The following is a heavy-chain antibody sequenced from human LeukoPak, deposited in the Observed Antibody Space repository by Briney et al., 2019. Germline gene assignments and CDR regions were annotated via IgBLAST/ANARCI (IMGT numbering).Heavy chain of an antibody. J-gene: IGHJ3*02. CDR3: ASGGPPGTAFDI. V-gene: IGHV4-59*01. Sequence: SETLSLTCTVSGGSISNYYWSWIRQPPGKGLEWIGYIYYRGSTNYSPSLKSRVTISVDTSKNQFSLKLSSVTAAGTAVYYCASGGPPGTAFDIWGQGTMVIVSS. D-gene: IGHD3-10*01. CDR2: IYYRGST. CDR1: GGSISNYY.